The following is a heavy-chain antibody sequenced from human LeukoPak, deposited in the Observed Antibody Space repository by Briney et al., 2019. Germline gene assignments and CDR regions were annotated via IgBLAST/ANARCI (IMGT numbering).Heavy chain of an antibody. CDR3: AKDDGSGPYYYYGMDV. CDR1: GFTFDDYA. V-gene: IGHV3-43*02. Sequence: GGSLRLSCAASGFTFDDYALHWVHHAPGKGLEWVSLISGDGGATFYADSLKGRFTISRVNSKNSLYLQMNSLRPEDTAFYYCAKDDGSGPYYYYGMDVWGQGTTVTVSS. CDR2: ISGDGGAT. J-gene: IGHJ6*02.